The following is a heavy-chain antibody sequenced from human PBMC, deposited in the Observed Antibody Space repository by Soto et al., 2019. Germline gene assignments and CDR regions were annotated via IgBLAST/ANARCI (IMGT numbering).Heavy chain of an antibody. CDR3: AREGIAAAGTFDP. V-gene: IGHV4-31*03. D-gene: IGHD6-13*01. CDR2: IYYSGST. Sequence: QVQLQESGPGLVKPSQTLSLTCTVSGGSISSGGYYWSWIRQHPGKGLEWIGYIYYSGSTYYNPSLKSRVTISVDTSKNQFCLKLSSVTAADTAVYYCAREGIAAAGTFDPWGQGTLVTVSS. J-gene: IGHJ5*02. CDR1: GGSISSGGYY.